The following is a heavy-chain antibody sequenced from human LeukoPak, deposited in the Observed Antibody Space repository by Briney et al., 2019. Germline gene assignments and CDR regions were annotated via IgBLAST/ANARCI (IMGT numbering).Heavy chain of an antibody. Sequence: SETLSLTCAVYGGSFSGYYWSWIRQPPGKGLGWIGEINHSGSTNYNPSLKSRVTISVDTSKNQFSLKLSSVTAADTAVYYCARGGGRGYIAAAGTLHNWGQGTLVTVSS. CDR2: INHSGST. CDR1: GGSFSGYY. V-gene: IGHV4-34*01. CDR3: ARGGGRGYIAAAGTLHN. D-gene: IGHD6-13*01. J-gene: IGHJ4*02.